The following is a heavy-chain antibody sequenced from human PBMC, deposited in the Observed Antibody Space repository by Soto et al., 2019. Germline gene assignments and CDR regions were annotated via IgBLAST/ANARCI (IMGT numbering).Heavy chain of an antibody. CDR1: GFTFSSYA. Sequence: EVQLLESGGGLVQAGESLRLSCAASGFTFSSYAMIWVRQAPGKGLEWVSVLGGRGGSTYYADSVKGRFTISRDNSHNTLYLQMNSLRAEDTAVYYWAQEMRGIYCGGGTCYGPEYWGPGTLVTVSS. CDR3: AQEMRGIYCGGGTCYGPEY. D-gene: IGHD2-15*01. J-gene: IGHJ4*02. V-gene: IGHV3-23*01. CDR2: LGGRGGST.